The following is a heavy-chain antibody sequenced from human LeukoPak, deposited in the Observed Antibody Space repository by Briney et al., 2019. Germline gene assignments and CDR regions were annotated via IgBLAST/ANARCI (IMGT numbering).Heavy chain of an antibody. CDR2: ISTYNGNT. Sequence: AASVKVSCKASGYTFSSYAISWVRQAPGQGLEWMGWISTYNGNTNYAQKFQGRVTLTTDTSTSTGYMDLRGLRSDDTAVYHCARVALGSWYFDLWGRGTLVTVSS. D-gene: IGHD2-15*01. J-gene: IGHJ2*01. CDR3: ARVALGSWYFDL. V-gene: IGHV1-18*01. CDR1: GYTFSSYA.